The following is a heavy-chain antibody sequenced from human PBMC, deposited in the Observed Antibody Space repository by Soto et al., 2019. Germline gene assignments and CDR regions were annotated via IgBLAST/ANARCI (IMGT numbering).Heavy chain of an antibody. CDR1: GGTFSSYA. CDR2: DSPIFGTA. CDR3: ASMVRGYNWFDP. D-gene: IGHD3-10*01. J-gene: IGHJ5*02. V-gene: IGHV1-69*12. Sequence: QVQLVQSGAEVKKPGSSVKVSCKASGGTFSSYAISWGRQAPGQGLEWMGGDSPIFGTANYSQKFQGRVTIPADESTSKAYMELGSLRSEDTAVYYCASMVRGYNWFDPWGQGTLVTVSS.